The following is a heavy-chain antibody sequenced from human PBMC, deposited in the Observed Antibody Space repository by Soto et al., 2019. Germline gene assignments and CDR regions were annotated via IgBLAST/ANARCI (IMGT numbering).Heavy chain of an antibody. CDR1: GFSLSTSVVG. CDR3: AHRGSAYFMFDY. D-gene: IGHD3-22*01. V-gene: IGHV2-5*02. J-gene: IGHJ4*02. Sequence: QITLKESGTTLVKPTQTLTLTCTFSGFSLSTSVVGVGCIRQPPGKALEWLALIYSDDDKLYSPSLKSRLTISTDTSQNQVVLTMTNMDPVDTATYYCAHRGSAYFMFDYCGQGTLVTVSS. CDR2: IYSDDDK.